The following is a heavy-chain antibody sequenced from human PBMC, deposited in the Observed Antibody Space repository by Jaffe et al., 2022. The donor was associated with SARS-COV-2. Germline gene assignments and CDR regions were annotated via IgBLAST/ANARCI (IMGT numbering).Heavy chain of an antibody. CDR2: IYYSGST. J-gene: IGHJ4*02. CDR1: GGSISSSSYY. D-gene: IGHD2-2*01. Sequence: QLQLQESGPGLVKPSETLSLTCTVSGGSISSSSYYWGWIRQPPGKGLEWIGSIYYSGSTYYNPSLKSRVTISVDTSKNQFSLKLSSVTAADTAVYYCARQYQLLDWLFDYWGQGTLVTVSS. V-gene: IGHV4-39*01. CDR3: ARQYQLLDWLFDY.